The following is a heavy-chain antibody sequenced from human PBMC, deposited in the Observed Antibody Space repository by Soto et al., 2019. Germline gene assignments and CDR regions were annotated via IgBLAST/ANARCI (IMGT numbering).Heavy chain of an antibody. CDR2: IRSKANSYAT. V-gene: IGHV3-73*01. CDR3: TRGPTWGYYYDLN. J-gene: IGHJ4*02. CDR1: GFTFSGSA. Sequence: GGSLRLSCAASGFTFSGSAMHWVRQASGKGLEWVGRIRSKANSYATAYAASVKGRFTISRGDSKNTAYLQMNSLKTEDTAVYYCTRGPTWGYYYDLNWGQGTLVTVSS. D-gene: IGHD3-22*01.